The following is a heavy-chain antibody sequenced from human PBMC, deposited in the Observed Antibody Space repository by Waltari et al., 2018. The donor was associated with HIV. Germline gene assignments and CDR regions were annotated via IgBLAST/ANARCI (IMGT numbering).Heavy chain of an antibody. V-gene: IGHV4-39*01. CDR2: SYYPGDT. J-gene: IGHJ4*02. Sequence: LQLKESDPRLVKPSATLSLTSAVSGASMTNKNYYSAWIRQSPGERLEWIATSYYPGDTYFTPSLRNRTSISVDSSKSLLSLSLRSVTAADTAFYYCARQHAYVRDWFSQASFFNYWGPGTLVTVSS. CDR1: GASMTNKNYY. CDR3: ARQHAYVRDWFSQASFFNY. D-gene: IGHD3-9*01.